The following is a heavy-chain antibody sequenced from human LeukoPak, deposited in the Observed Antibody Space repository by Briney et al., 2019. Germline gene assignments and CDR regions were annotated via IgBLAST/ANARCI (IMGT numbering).Heavy chain of an antibody. J-gene: IGHJ4*02. V-gene: IGHV3-23*01. Sequence: GGSLRLSCAASGFTVSSNYMNWVRQAPGKGLEWVSAISGSGGSTYYADSVKGRFTISRDNTEKSLFLQMSSLRVEDTAIYYCARDRRGYDGSRHYYRHFDLWGQGTLVTVSS. D-gene: IGHD3-22*01. CDR3: ARDRRGYDGSRHYYRHFDL. CDR2: ISGSGGST. CDR1: GFTVSSNY.